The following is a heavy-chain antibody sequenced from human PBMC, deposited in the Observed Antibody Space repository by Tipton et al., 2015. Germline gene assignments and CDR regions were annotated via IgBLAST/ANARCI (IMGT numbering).Heavy chain of an antibody. CDR3: ARNKYDSSGYRFDY. J-gene: IGHJ4*02. Sequence: TLSLTCTVSGGSISSGDDYWSWIRQYPGKGLEWIGYIYYSGAAYYNPSLKSRVIMSVDTSKKQFSLKLRSVTAADTAVYYCARNKYDSSGYRFDYWGQGTLVTVSS. CDR1: GGSISSGDDY. D-gene: IGHD3-22*01. CDR2: IYYSGAA. V-gene: IGHV4-31*03.